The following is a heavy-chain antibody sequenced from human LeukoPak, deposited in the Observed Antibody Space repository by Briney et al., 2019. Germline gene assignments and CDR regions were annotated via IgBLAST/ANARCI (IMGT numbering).Heavy chain of an antibody. CDR2: INHNGNVN. Sequence: GGSLRLSCAASGFTFSSYWMNWARQAPGEGLEWVASINHNGNVNYYVDSVKGRFTISRDNAKNSLYLQMRNLRAEDTAVYFCARGGGLDVWGQGATVTVSS. V-gene: IGHV3-7*03. D-gene: IGHD3-16*01. CDR3: ARGGGLDV. J-gene: IGHJ6*02. CDR1: GFTFSSYW.